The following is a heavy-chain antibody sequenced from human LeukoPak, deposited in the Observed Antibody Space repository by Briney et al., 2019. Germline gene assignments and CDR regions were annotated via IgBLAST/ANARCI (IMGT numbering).Heavy chain of an antibody. J-gene: IGHJ4*02. Sequence: ASVKVSCKASGYTFTSYDFNWVRQAAGQRPEWMGWMSPNSGDTGYAQKFQDRVTMTRNTSISTAYMELSSLRSDDTAVYYCARGPPNWGYDYWGPGTLVTVSS. CDR1: GYTFTSYD. CDR2: MSPNSGDT. D-gene: IGHD7-27*01. V-gene: IGHV1-8*01. CDR3: ARGPPNWGYDY.